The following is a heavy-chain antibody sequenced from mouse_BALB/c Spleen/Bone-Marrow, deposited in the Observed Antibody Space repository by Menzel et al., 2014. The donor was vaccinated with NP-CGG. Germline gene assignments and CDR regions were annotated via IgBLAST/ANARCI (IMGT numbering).Heavy chain of an antibody. CDR2: IYPGNGDT. CDR3: ARGFYDGSYWYFDV. J-gene: IGHJ1*01. V-gene: IGHV1-12*01. D-gene: IGHD2-3*01. CDR1: GYTFTSYN. Sequence: QVQLQQSGAELVKPGASVKMSSKASGYTFTSYNLHWVKQTPGQGLEWIGAIYPGNGDTSYNQNFKGRATLTTDKSSSTAYMQLSSLTSEDSAVYYCARGFYDGSYWYFDVWGAGTTVAVSS.